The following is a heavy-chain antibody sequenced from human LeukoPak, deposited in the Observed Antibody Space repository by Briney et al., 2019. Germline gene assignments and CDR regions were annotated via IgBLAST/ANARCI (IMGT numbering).Heavy chain of an antibody. D-gene: IGHD1-26*01. CDR2: ISYDGSNK. CDR1: GFTFSSYA. CDR3: ARVGVGALTYFDY. V-gene: IGHV3-30*04. Sequence: GGSLRLSCAASGFTFSSYAMHWVRQAPGKGLEWVAVISYDGSNKYYADSVKGRFTISRDNSKNTLYLQMNSLRAEDTAVYYCARVGVGALTYFDYWGQGTLVTVSS. J-gene: IGHJ4*02.